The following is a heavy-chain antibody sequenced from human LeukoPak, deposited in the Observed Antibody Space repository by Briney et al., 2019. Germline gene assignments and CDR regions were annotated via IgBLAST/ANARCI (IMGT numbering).Heavy chain of an antibody. Sequence: PSETLSLTCTVSGGSISSSSYYWGWIRQPPGKGLEWIGSICYSGSTYYNPSLKSRVTISVDTSKNQFSLKLSSVTAADTAVYYCASESSGSYSGVYFDYWGQGTLVTVSS. V-gene: IGHV4-39*01. D-gene: IGHD1-26*01. CDR3: ASESSGSYSGVYFDY. J-gene: IGHJ4*02. CDR1: GGSISSSSYY. CDR2: ICYSGST.